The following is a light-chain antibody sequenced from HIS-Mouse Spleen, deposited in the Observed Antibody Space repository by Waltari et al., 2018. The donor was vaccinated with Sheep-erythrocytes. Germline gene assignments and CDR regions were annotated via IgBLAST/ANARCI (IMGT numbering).Light chain of an antibody. CDR3: CSYAGSSTWV. Sequence: QSALTQPASVSGSPGQSITISCTGTSSDVGGYNLSSWYQQHPGRAPKLMIYEGSKRPSGVSHRFSGSNSGITASLTISVLQAEDEADYYCCSYAGSSTWVFGGGTKLTVL. CDR2: EGS. J-gene: IGLJ3*02. CDR1: SSDVGGYNL. V-gene: IGLV2-23*01.